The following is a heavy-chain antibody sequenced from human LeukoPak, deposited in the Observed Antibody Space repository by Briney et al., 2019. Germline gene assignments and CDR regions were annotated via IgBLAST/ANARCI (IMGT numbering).Heavy chain of an antibody. CDR1: GYTFTGYY. D-gene: IGHD3-22*01. J-gene: IGHJ4*02. CDR3: ARALGYYDSSGYSPYYFDY. V-gene: IGHV1-69*05. CDR2: IIPIFGTA. Sequence: SVKVSCKASGYTFTGYYMHWVRQAPGQGLEWLGGIIPIFGTANYAQKFQGRVTITTDESTSTAYMELSSLRSEDTAVYYCARALGYYDSSGYSPYYFDYWGQGTLVTVSS.